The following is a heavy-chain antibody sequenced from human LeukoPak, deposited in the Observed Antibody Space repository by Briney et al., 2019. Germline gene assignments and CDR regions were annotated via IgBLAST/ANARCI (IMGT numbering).Heavy chain of an antibody. CDR2: ISWNSGSI. D-gene: IGHD6-19*01. CDR3: ARDHTVGQWPTHFDY. V-gene: IGHV3-9*01. Sequence: PGRPLRLSCAASGFTFDDYAMYWVRQAPGKGLEWVSGISWNSGSIGYADSVKGRFTISRDNAKNSLYLQMNSLRAEDTAVYYCARDHTVGQWPTHFDYWGQGTLVTVSS. CDR1: GFTFDDYA. J-gene: IGHJ4*02.